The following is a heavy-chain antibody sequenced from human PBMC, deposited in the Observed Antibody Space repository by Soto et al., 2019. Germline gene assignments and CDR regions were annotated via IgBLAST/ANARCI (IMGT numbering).Heavy chain of an antibody. V-gene: IGHV3-33*01. Sequence: GGSLRLSCAASGFTFSNYGMHWVRQAPDRGLEWVAAMWYDESRTFYAESVKGRFTISRDDSRKTLYLEMNTLRVDDTGVYYCVRDDSFSDSSDPWGQGTLVTVSS. CDR1: GFTFSNYG. CDR3: VRDDSFSDSSDP. J-gene: IGHJ5*02. D-gene: IGHD3-22*01. CDR2: MWYDESRT.